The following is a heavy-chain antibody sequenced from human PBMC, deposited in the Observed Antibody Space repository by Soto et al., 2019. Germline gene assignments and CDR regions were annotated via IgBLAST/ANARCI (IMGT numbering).Heavy chain of an antibody. V-gene: IGHV3-30*18. CDR3: AKDKSMAEAEDYFDY. J-gene: IGHJ4*02. Sequence: GGSLRLSCAASGFTFSSYGMHWVRQAPGKGLEWVAVISYDGSNKYYADSVKGRFTISRDNSKNTLYLQMNSLRAEDTAVYYCAKDKSMAEAEDYFDYWGQGTLVTVSS. D-gene: IGHD6-13*01. CDR1: GFTFSSYG. CDR2: ISYDGSNK.